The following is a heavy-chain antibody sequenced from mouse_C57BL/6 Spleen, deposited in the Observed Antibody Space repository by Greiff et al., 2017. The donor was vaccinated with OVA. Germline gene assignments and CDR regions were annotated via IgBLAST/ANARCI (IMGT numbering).Heavy chain of an antibody. Sequence: QVHVKQSGAELVKPGASVKISCKASGYAFSSYWMNWVKQRPGKGLEWIGQIYPGDGDTNYNGKFKGKATLTADKSSSTAYMQLSSLTSEDSAVYFCARSGGRDLYFDYWGQGTTLTVSS. D-gene: IGHD3-1*01. CDR2: IYPGDGDT. CDR1: GYAFSSYW. CDR3: ARSGGRDLYFDY. J-gene: IGHJ2*01. V-gene: IGHV1-80*01.